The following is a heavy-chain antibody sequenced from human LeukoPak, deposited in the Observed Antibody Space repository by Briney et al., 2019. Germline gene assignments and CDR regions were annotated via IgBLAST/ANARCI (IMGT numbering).Heavy chain of an antibody. V-gene: IGHV1-8*01. Sequence: ASVKVSCKASGYTFPSYDINWVRQATGQGLEWMGWMNPNSGNTGYAQKFQGRVTMTRNTSISTAYMELSSLRSEDTAVYYCARGRRWLQLRRGSFDYWGQGTLVTVSS. D-gene: IGHD5-24*01. CDR3: ARGRRWLQLRRGSFDY. J-gene: IGHJ4*02. CDR2: MNPNSGNT. CDR1: GYTFPSYD.